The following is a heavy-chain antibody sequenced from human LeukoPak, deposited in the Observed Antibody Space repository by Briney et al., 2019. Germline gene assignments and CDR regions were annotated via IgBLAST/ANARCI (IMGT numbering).Heavy chain of an antibody. Sequence: PSETLSLTCTVSGGSISSGGYYWSWIRQPPGKGLEWLGEINHSGSTNYNPSLKSRVTISVDTSKNQFSLKLSSVTAADTAVYYCARGRKILWFGARPPYYYGLDVWGQGTTVTVSS. CDR2: INHSGST. J-gene: IGHJ6*02. CDR1: GGSISSGGYY. D-gene: IGHD3-10*01. CDR3: ARGRKILWFGARPPYYYGLDV. V-gene: IGHV4-39*07.